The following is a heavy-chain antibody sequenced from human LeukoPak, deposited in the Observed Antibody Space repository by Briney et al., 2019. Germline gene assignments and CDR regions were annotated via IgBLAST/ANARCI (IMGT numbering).Heavy chain of an antibody. V-gene: IGHV3-74*01. D-gene: IGHD3-3*01. J-gene: IGHJ4*02. CDR3: ATLNSFGSDY. CDR2: IETDGRTT. CDR1: GFTFSRFW. Sequence: PGGSLRLSCAASGFTFSRFWMHWVRQPPGKGLVWVSRIETDGRTTSYADSVKGRFTISRDNAKNTVYLQMSSLRAEDTAVYYCATLNSFGSDYWGQGVLVTVSS.